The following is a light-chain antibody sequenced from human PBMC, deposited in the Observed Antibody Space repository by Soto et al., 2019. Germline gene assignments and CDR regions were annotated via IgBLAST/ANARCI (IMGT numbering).Light chain of an antibody. J-gene: IGKJ1*01. CDR1: QSISSW. V-gene: IGKV1-5*03. Sequence: DIQMTQSPSTLSASVGDRVTITCRASQSISSWLAWNQQKPGKAPKLLIYKASSLESGVPSRFSGSGSGTEFTLTIISLHPDDFATYYCQQYNSYWTFGQGTKVEIK. CDR3: QQYNSYWT. CDR2: KAS.